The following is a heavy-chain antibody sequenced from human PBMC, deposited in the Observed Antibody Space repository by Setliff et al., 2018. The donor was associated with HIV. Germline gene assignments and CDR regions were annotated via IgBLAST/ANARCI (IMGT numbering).Heavy chain of an antibody. V-gene: IGHV3-48*01. CDR2: ISATGTTV. CDR1: GFSFNTYS. J-gene: IGHJ4*02. D-gene: IGHD1-26*01. CDR3: VRDQLRWPERWDFDF. Sequence: PGGSLRLSCAASGFSFNTYSMSWVRQAPGKGLEWVSYISATGTTVSYADSVRGRFIISRDSVRNEVYLQMKSLRVDDTALYYCVRDQLRWPERWDFDFWGQGTLVTVSS.